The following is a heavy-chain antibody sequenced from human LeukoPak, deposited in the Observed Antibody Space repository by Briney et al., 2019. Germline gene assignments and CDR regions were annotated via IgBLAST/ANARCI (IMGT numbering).Heavy chain of an antibody. D-gene: IGHD5-18*01. Sequence: GRSLRLSCAASGFTFSSYAMHRVRQAPGKGLEWVALISYDGSNKYYADSVKGRFTISRDNSKNTLYLQMNSLRAEDTAVYYCAKGVGIQLWQQWYNWFDPWGQGTLVTVSS. CDR2: ISYDGSNK. V-gene: IGHV3-30-3*01. CDR1: GFTFSSYA. J-gene: IGHJ5*02. CDR3: AKGVGIQLWQQWYNWFDP.